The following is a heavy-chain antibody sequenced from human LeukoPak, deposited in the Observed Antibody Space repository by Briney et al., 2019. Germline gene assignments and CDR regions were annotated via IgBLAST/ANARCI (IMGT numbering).Heavy chain of an antibody. J-gene: IGHJ4*02. D-gene: IGHD4-17*01. CDR1: GYSISSGYY. CDR2: IYHSGST. CDR3: ARVYGDYLDY. Sequence: SETLSLTCTVSGYSISSGYYWGWIRQPPGKGLEWIGSIYHSGSTYYNPSLKSRVTISVDTSKNQFSLKLSFVTAADTAVYYCARVYGDYLDYWGQGTLVTVSS. V-gene: IGHV4-38-2*02.